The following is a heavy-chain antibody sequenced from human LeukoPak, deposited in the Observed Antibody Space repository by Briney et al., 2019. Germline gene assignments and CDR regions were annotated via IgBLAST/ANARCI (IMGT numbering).Heavy chain of an antibody. J-gene: IGHJ4*02. CDR2: IIPIFGTA. V-gene: IGHV1-69*05. CDR3: ASGRVGAAAHFDY. CDR1: GGTFSSYA. D-gene: IGHD1-26*01. Sequence: SVKVSCKASGGTFSSYAISWVRQAPGQGLEWMGGIIPIFGTANYAQKFQGRVTITTDESTSTAYMELSSLRSEDTAVYYCASGRVGAAAHFDYWGQGTLVTVSS.